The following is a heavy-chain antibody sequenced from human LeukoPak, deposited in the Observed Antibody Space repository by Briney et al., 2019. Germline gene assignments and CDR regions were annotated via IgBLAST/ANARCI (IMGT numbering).Heavy chain of an antibody. CDR3: ARVVVRDGYNYKDY. V-gene: IGHV1-2*02. CDR2: INSKSGGT. D-gene: IGHD5-24*01. Sequence: ASVKVSCTASGYTFTGYYMHWVRQAPGQGLEWMGWINSKSGGTNYAQKFQGRVTMTRDTSISTAYMELSRLRSDDTAVYYCARVVVRDGYNYKDYWGQGTLVTVSS. J-gene: IGHJ4*02. CDR1: GYTFTGYY.